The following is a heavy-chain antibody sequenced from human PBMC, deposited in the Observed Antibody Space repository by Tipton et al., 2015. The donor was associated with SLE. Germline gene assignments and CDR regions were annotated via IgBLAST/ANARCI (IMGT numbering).Heavy chain of an antibody. CDR2: IYYSGYT. CDR3: AREREYYYGSGTTNGMDV. V-gene: IGHV4-59*12. D-gene: IGHD3-10*01. CDR1: GGSIRSYY. Sequence: TLSLTCTVSGGSIRSYYWSWIRQPPGKGLEWIGYIYYSGYTNYNPSLKSRVTISVDTSKNQFSLKLSSATAADTAVYYCAREREYYYGSGTTNGMDVWGQGTTVTVSS. J-gene: IGHJ6*02.